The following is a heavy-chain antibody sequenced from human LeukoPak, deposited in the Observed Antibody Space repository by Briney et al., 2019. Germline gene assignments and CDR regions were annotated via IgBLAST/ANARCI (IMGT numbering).Heavy chain of an antibody. D-gene: IGHD3-10*01. CDR2: IYYSGST. V-gene: IGHV4-39*01. Sequence: SETLSLTCTXSGGSISSSXXXXXXXRQPXXXXXXXXXSIYYSGSTYYNPSLKSRVTISVDTSKNQFSLKLSSVTAADTAVYYCARRYYYGSGSYEVFDYWGQGTLVTVSS. CDR3: ARRYYYGSGSYEVFDY. J-gene: IGHJ4*02. CDR1: GGSISSSXXX.